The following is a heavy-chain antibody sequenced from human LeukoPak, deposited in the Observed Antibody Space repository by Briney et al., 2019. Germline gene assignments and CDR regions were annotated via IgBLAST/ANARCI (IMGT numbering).Heavy chain of an antibody. CDR1: GFTFISYG. CDR2: ISGSGGST. V-gene: IGHV3-23*01. Sequence: GGTLRLSCAASGFTFISYGMSWVRQAPGKGLEWVSGISGSGGSTYYADSVKGRFTISRDNSKNTLYLQMNSLRAEDTAVYYCAKDRLAYSYAQPFDYWGQGTLVTVSS. D-gene: IGHD5-18*01. J-gene: IGHJ4*02. CDR3: AKDRLAYSYAQPFDY.